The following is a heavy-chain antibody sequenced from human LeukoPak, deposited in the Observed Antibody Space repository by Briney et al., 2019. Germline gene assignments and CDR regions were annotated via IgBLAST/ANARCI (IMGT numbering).Heavy chain of an antibody. J-gene: IGHJ5*02. CDR1: GFTFDDYG. CDR2: IYHSGST. Sequence: GSLRLSCAASGFTFDDYGMSWVRQPPGNGLEWIGEIYHSGSTNYNPSLNSRVTISVDTSKNQFSLKLNSVTAADTAVYYCARDRGPAHSGWHGPPSNWFDPWGQGTLVTVSS. V-gene: IGHV4-34*01. CDR3: ARDRGPAHSGWHGPPSNWFDP. D-gene: IGHD6-19*01.